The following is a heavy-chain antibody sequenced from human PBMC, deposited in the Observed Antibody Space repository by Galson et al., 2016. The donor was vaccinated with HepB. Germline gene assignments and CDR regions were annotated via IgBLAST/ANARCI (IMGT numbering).Heavy chain of an antibody. V-gene: IGHV4-34*01. D-gene: IGHD6-19*01. CDR2: INESGST. J-gene: IGHJ5*02. CDR1: GGSFSGHY. Sequence: SETLSLTCAVSGGSFSGHYWSWIRQPPGKGLEWIGEINESGSTKYNPFLKSRVTISIDTSKNQFSLKVTSVTAADTAVYFCARGARDTRGWNGRFDPWGQGAPVTVSS. CDR3: ARGARDTRGWNGRFDP.